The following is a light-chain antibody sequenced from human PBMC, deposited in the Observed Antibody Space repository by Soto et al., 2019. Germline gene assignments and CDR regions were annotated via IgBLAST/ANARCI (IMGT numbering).Light chain of an antibody. CDR1: TVGSRS. CDR3: QVWEATGDQVG. CDR2: YDS. Sequence: SYELTQPPSVSVAPGETARISCGGNTVGSRSVHWYQQKPGQAPFLVIYYDSDRPSGIPERFSGSNSGNTATLIISRVEAGDEADYYCQVWEATGDQVGFGGGTKVTV. V-gene: IGLV3-21*01. J-gene: IGLJ2*01.